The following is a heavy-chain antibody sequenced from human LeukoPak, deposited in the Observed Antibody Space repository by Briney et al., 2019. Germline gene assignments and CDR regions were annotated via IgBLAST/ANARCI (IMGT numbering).Heavy chain of an antibody. CDR1: GVSFSGYY. CDR3: ARPTYCGGDCYSGYFDY. V-gene: IGHV4-34*01. CDR2: INHSGST. D-gene: IGHD2-21*02. Sequence: SETLSLTCAVYGVSFSGYYWSWIRQPPGKGLEWIGEINHSGSTYYNPSLKSRVTISVDTSKNQFSLKLSSVTAADTAVYYCARPTYCGGDCYSGYFDYWGQGTLVTVSS. J-gene: IGHJ4*02.